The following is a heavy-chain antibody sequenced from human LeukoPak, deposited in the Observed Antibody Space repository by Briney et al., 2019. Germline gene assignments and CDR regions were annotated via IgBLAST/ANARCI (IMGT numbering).Heavy chain of an antibody. V-gene: IGHV1-2*02. Sequence: ASVKVSCKASGYTFTSYYMHWVRQAPGQGLEWMGWINPNSGGTNYAQKFQGRVTMTRDTSISTAYMELSRPRSDDTAVYYCARGYSGYDLAFPFDYWGQGTLVTVSS. D-gene: IGHD5-12*01. CDR3: ARGYSGYDLAFPFDY. CDR2: INPNSGGT. CDR1: GYTFTSYY. J-gene: IGHJ4*02.